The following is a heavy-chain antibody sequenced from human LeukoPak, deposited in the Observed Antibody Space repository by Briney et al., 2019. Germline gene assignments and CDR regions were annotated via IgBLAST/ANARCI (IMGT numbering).Heavy chain of an antibody. V-gene: IGHV3-11*01. CDR2: ISSSGSTI. Sequence: GGSLRLSCAASGFTFSDYYMSWIRQAPGKGLEWVSYISSSGSTIYYADSVKGRFTISRNNAKNSLYLQMNSLRAEDTAVYYCARVGIIAAAGPLGDYWGQGTLVTVSS. D-gene: IGHD6-13*01. CDR3: ARVGIIAAAGPLGDY. J-gene: IGHJ4*02. CDR1: GFTFSDYY.